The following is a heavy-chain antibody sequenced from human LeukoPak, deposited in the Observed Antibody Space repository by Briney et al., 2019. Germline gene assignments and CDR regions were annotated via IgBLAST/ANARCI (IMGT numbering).Heavy chain of an antibody. J-gene: IGHJ6*03. Sequence: PSETPSLTCRVYGESFSDYYWSWIRQPPGKGLEWIGEINHSGSTNYNPSLKSRVTISVDTSKNQFSLKLSSVTAADTAVYYCAAAGMTYQYYSMDVWGKGTTVTVSS. V-gene: IGHV4-34*01. CDR1: GESFSDYY. D-gene: IGHD6-13*01. CDR3: AAAGMTYQYYSMDV. CDR2: INHSGST.